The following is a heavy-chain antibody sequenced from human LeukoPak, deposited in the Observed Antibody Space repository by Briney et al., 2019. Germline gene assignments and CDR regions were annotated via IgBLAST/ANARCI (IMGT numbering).Heavy chain of an antibody. D-gene: IGHD2-2*01. CDR1: GGSISRSSY. CDR2: IYYSGIT. V-gene: IGHV4-39*01. Sequence: SETLSLTCTVSGGSISRSSYWGWIRQPPGKGLEWIGTIYYSGITHYNPSLKSRVTISVDTSKNEFSLKLSSVTAADSALYYCVCTLGYCSSTSCHAPFDLWGQGTVVTVSS. J-gene: IGHJ5*02. CDR3: VCTLGYCSSTSCHAPFDL.